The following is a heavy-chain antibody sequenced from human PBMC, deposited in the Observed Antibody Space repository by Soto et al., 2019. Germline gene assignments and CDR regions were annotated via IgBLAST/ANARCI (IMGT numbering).Heavy chain of an antibody. D-gene: IGHD6-19*01. J-gene: IGHJ6*02. CDR2: IIPIFGTA. V-gene: IGHV1-69*13. Sequence: ASVKVSCKASRVAFSKFIVTWVRQAPGLGLEWVGGIIPIFGTANYAQKFQGRVTITADESTSTSYMEVNNLRSEDTAVYYCAKVRYSSPMGYYYGMAVWGQGTRVTFSS. CDR1: RVAFSKFI. CDR3: AKVRYSSPMGYYYGMAV.